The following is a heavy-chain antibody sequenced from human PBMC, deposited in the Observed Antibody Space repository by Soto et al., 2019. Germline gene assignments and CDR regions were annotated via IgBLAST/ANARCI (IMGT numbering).Heavy chain of an antibody. Sequence: SGPTLVNPTQTLTLTCTFSGFSLSTSGMRVSWIRQPPGKALEWLARIDWDDDKFYSTSLKTRLTISKDTSKNQVVLTMTNMDPVDTATYYCARIKGNYDAMDVWGQGTTVTVSS. CDR2: IDWDDDK. CDR1: GFSLSTSGMR. CDR3: ARIKGNYDAMDV. V-gene: IGHV2-70*04. J-gene: IGHJ6*02.